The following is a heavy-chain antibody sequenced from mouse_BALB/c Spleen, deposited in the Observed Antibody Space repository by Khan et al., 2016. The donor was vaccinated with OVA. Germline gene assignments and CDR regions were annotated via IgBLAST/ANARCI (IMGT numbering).Heavy chain of an antibody. CDR3: TRWTYFTMDY. CDR2: IYPGSGST. Sequence: LQQPGSELVRPGASVKLSCKASGYIFTSYWMHWVKQRPGQGLEWIGNIYPGSGSTKYDEKFKGKATLTIDTSSSTVYMHLSSLTSDDSAVDYCTRWTYFTMDYWGQGTSVTVSS. V-gene: IGHV1S22*01. J-gene: IGHJ4*01. CDR1: GYIFTSYW.